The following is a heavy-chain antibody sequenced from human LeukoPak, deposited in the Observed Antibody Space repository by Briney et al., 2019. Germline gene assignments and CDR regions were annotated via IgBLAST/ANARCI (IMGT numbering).Heavy chain of an antibody. V-gene: IGHV1-2*02. CDR1: GYTFTGYY. CDR2: INPNSGGT. Sequence: GASVKVSCKASGYTFTGYYMHWVRQAPGQGLEWMGWINPNSGGTNYAQKFQGRVTMTRGTSISTAYMELSRLRSDDTAVYYYARVAVKWLVKGDAFDIWGQGTMVTVSS. CDR3: ARVAVKWLVKGDAFDI. J-gene: IGHJ3*02. D-gene: IGHD6-19*01.